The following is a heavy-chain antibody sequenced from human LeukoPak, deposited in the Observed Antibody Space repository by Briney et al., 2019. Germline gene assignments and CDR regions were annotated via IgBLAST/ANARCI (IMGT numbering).Heavy chain of an antibody. V-gene: IGHV1-2*02. CDR2: INPNSGVT. CDR3: ARGGSYLSAFDI. CDR1: GYTFTGYY. J-gene: IGHJ3*02. Sequence: APLKVSCKASGYTFTGYYMHSVRQAPGQGLEWRGWINPNSGVTNYAQKFQGRVTMTRDTSISTAYMELSRLRSDERAVYYCARGGSYLSAFDIWGEGTMVTVSS. D-gene: IGHD1-26*01.